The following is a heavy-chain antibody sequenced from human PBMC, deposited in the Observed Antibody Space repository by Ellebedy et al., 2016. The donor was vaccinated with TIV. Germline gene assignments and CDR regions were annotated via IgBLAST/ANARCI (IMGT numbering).Heavy chain of an antibody. V-gene: IGHV3-66*01. CDR3: ARETFNDVDLKVWGVLDT. J-gene: IGHJ3*02. D-gene: IGHD2/OR15-2a*01. Sequence: GGSLRLSCTASGFSVSSDYMSWVRQAPGKGLEWVSVSHRDGDTNYADSVKGRFIVSSDKSRNTLYLQMTGLSAEDTAVYYCARETFNDVDLKVWGVLDTWGQGTMVTVSS. CDR1: GFSVSSDY. CDR2: SHRDGDT.